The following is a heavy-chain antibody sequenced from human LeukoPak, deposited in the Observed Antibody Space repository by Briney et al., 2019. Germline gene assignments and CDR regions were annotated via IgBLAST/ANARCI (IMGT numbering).Heavy chain of an antibody. J-gene: IGHJ1*01. CDR3: ARSQRGIAPTGFQH. D-gene: IGHD6-13*01. V-gene: IGHV3-66*02. Sequence: PGGSLRLSCAASGFTVSNNYMSWVRQAPGKGLEWVSVIYSGGSTYYADSVEGRFTISRDNSKNMVYLQIKSLRAEDTAVYYCARSQRGIAPTGFQHWGQGTLVTVSS. CDR1: GFTVSNNY. CDR2: IYSGGST.